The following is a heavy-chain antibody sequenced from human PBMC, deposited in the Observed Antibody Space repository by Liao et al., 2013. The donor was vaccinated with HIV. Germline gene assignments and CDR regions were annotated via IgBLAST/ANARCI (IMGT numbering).Heavy chain of an antibody. CDR2: IYYTGRT. Sequence: QVQLQESGPGLVKPSQTLSLTCTVSGGSISSGSYYWTWIRQPPGKGLEWVGYIYYTGRTNYNPSLNSRVAISVDMSKNQFSLNLRSVTEADTAVYYCARDPTGVARANAFDIWGQGTMVTVSS. CDR3: ARDPTGVARANAFDI. D-gene: IGHD7-27*01. V-gene: IGHV4-61*01. J-gene: IGHJ3*02. CDR1: GGSISSGSYY.